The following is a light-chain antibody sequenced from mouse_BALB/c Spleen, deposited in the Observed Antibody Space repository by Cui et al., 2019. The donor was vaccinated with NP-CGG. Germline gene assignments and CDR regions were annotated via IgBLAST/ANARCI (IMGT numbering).Light chain of an antibody. CDR1: TGAVTTSNY. V-gene: IGLV1*01. Sequence: QAVATQESDLNTSPGETVTLTCRSSTGAVTTSNYANWVQEKPDHLFTGLIGGTNNRAPGVPARFSGSLIGDKAALTITGAQTEDEAIYFCALWYSNHWVFGGGTKLTVL. CDR3: ALWYSNHWV. J-gene: IGLJ1*01. CDR2: GTN.